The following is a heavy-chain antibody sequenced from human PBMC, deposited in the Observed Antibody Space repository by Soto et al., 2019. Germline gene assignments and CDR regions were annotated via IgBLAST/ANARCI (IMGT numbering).Heavy chain of an antibody. D-gene: IGHD3-3*01. V-gene: IGHV3-30*18. CDR1: RFDFTSYG. J-gene: IGHJ4*02. Sequence: PGWSLRLSCAASRFDFTSYGMHWLRQAPGKGLEWVAVMSNDGNNQFYADSVRGRFIISRDNSKNTLYLHMNSLRIEDTAVYYCAKDQNVLRFLEWLTALDYWGQGTLVTVSS. CDR3: AKDQNVLRFLEWLTALDY. CDR2: MSNDGNNQ.